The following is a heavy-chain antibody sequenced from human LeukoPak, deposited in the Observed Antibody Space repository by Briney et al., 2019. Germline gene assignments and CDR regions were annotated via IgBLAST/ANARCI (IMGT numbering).Heavy chain of an antibody. J-gene: IGHJ4*02. CDR1: GYTFTSYD. CDR2: MNPNSGNT. V-gene: IGHV1-8*01. D-gene: IGHD4-17*01. Sequence: GASVKVSCKASGYTFTSYDINWVRQATGQGLEWMGWMNPNSGNTGYAQKLQGRVTMTTDTSTSTAYMELRSLRSDDTAVYYCARDTMTTVTNFDYWGQGTLVTVSS. CDR3: ARDTMTTVTNFDY.